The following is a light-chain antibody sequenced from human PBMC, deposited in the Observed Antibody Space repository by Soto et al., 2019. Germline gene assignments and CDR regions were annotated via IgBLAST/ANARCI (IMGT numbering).Light chain of an antibody. Sequence: IEMTQSPSALYASAGDRVTITCQASQDIKTCVTWYQQKPGRAPKLLIYDAASLGTGVSSRFSGSGSGTHFTLTISSLQPEDVATYYCQQFDSVPCTFGQGTKLEIK. CDR3: QQFDSVPCT. CDR1: QDIKTC. J-gene: IGKJ2*02. CDR2: DAA. V-gene: IGKV1-33*01.